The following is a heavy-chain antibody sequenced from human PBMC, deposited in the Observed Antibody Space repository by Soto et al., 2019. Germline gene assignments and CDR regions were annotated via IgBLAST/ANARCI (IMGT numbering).Heavy chain of an antibody. V-gene: IGHV5-51*01. CDR2: IYPGDSDT. J-gene: IGHJ1*01. Sequence: GESLKISCKGSGYSFTSYWIGWVRQMPGKGLEWMGIIYPGDSDTRYSPSFQGQVTISADKSISTAYLQWSSLKASDTAMYYCGRTLRNTVTGSGYFQYWGQGTLVTVSS. CDR1: GYSFTSYW. CDR3: GRTLRNTVTGSGYFQY. D-gene: IGHD4-17*01.